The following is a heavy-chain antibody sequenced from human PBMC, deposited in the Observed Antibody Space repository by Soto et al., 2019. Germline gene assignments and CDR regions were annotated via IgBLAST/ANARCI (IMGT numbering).Heavy chain of an antibody. D-gene: IGHD6-19*01. CDR1: GFTFSTSS. CDR3: ARGLLDSSNFAY. J-gene: IGHJ4*02. CDR2: ISSSSDYI. V-gene: IGHV3-21*01. Sequence: EVQLVESGGGLVKPGGSLRLSCAVSGFTFSTSSMNWVRQAPGKGLEWVSSISSSSDYIYYADSVKGRFTISRDNATNSLYLQMNSRRAEDTAVYYCARGLLDSSNFAYWGQGTLVTVSS.